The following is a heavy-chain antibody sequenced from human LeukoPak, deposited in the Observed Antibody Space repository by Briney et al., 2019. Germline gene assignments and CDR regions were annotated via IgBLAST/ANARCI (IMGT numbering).Heavy chain of an antibody. CDR2: INHSGST. D-gene: IGHD4-17*01. CDR3: ARNITVTIFWY. Sequence: SETLSLTCAVYGGSFSGYYWSWTRQPPGKGLEWIGEINHSGSTNYNPSLKSRVTISVDTSKNQFSLKLSSVTAADTAVYYCARNITVTIFWYWGQGTLVTVSS. CDR1: GGSFSGYY. V-gene: IGHV4-34*01. J-gene: IGHJ4*02.